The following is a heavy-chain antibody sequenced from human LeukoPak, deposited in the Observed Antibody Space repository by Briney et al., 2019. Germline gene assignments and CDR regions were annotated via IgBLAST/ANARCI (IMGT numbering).Heavy chain of an antibody. CDR2: INHSGST. Sequence: PSETLSLTCAVYGGSFSGYYWSWIRQPPGKGLEWIGEINHSGSTNYNPSLKSRVTISVDTSKNQFSLKLSSVTAADTAVYYCATTSEDDSRGSQHYWGQGTLVTVSS. CDR3: ATTSEDDSRGSQHY. J-gene: IGHJ4*02. V-gene: IGHV4-34*01. D-gene: IGHD3-22*01. CDR1: GGSFSGYY.